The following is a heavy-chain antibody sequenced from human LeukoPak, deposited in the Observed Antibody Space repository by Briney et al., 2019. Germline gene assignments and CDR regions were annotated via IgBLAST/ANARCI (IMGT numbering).Heavy chain of an antibody. V-gene: IGHV4-38-2*01. Sequence: SETLSLTCAVSGYSISSGYYWGWIRQPPGNGLEWIGSIYHSGSTYYNPSLKSRVTISVDTSKNQFSLKLSSVTAADTAVYYCARVRRRSNTPFDIWSQGTMVTVSS. J-gene: IGHJ3*02. CDR2: IYHSGST. CDR1: GYSISSGYY. CDR3: ARVRRRSNTPFDI.